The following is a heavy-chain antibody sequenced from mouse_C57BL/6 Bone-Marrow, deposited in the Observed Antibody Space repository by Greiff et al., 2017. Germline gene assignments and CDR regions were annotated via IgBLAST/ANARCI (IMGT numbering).Heavy chain of an antibody. CDR3: ALISPYYYGSPWFAY. D-gene: IGHD1-1*01. J-gene: IGHJ3*01. CDR1: GYTFTSYG. V-gene: IGHV1-81*01. Sequence: QVQLKESGAELARPGASVKLSCKASGYTFTSYGISWVKQRTGQGLEWIGEIYPRSGNTYYNEKFKGKATLTADKSSSTAYMELRSLTSEDSAVYFCALISPYYYGSPWFAYWGQGTLVTVSA. CDR2: IYPRSGNT.